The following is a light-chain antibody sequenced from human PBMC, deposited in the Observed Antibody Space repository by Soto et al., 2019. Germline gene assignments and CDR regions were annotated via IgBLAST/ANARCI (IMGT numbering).Light chain of an antibody. Sequence: EIVLTQSPGTLSLSPGERATLSCRASQSVSSTYLAWYQQKPGQAPRLIIYGAYSRATDIPDRFSGSGSGTDFTLTISRLEPEDFAVYYCQQYGSPPLYTFGQGTKLGIK. V-gene: IGKV3-20*01. CDR1: QSVSSTY. J-gene: IGKJ2*01. CDR3: QQYGSPPLYT. CDR2: GAY.